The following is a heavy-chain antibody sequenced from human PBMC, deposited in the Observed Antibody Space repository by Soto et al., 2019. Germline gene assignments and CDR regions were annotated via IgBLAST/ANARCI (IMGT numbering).Heavy chain of an antibody. CDR3: ARVKAVAGPFDY. CDR2: LYTGGTT. J-gene: IGHJ4*02. CDR1: GAPVSRYY. D-gene: IGHD6-19*01. Sequence: PSETLSLTCTVSGAPVSRYYWSWIRQPAGKGLEWIGRLYTGGTTHYNPSLKGRVTMSVDTSKNQFSLKLNSGSAADTAVYYCARVKAVAGPFDYWGQGTLVTVSS. V-gene: IGHV4-4*07.